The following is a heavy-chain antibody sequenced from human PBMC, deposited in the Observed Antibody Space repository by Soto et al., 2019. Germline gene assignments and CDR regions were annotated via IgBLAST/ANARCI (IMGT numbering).Heavy chain of an antibody. CDR1: GGSISIYY. Sequence: SETLPLTCAVSGGSISIYYWSLIRQPPGKGLEWIGYIYYSGSTNYNPSLKSRVTISVDTSKNQFSLKLSSVTAADTAVYYCARDPESDAFDIWGQGTMVTVSS. CDR2: IYYSGST. V-gene: IGHV4-59*01. CDR3: ARDPESDAFDI. J-gene: IGHJ3*02.